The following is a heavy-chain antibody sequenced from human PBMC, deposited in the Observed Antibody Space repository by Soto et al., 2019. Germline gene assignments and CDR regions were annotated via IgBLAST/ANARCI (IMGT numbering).Heavy chain of an antibody. J-gene: IGHJ5*02. CDR3: ARRRAGNPDDWFDP. Sequence: PGESLKVSCKGSGYSFTSYWSVWVRQKPGKGLEWMGIIYPGDSETKYSPSFQGQVTISADKSINTAYLQWISLKASDTAMYYCARRRAGNPDDWFDPWGQGTLVTVSS. D-gene: IGHD6-13*01. V-gene: IGHV5-51*01. CDR1: GYSFTSYW. CDR2: IYPGDSET.